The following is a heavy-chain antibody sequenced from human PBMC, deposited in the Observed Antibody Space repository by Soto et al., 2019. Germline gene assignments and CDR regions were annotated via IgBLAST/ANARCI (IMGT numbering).Heavy chain of an antibody. CDR1: GFAFSNYN. CDR2: ITDSSDTV. J-gene: IGHJ4*02. Sequence: GGSLRLSCVASGFAFSNYNMNWVRQAPGKGLEWVSYITDSSDTVHYADSVRGRFTISRDNAESSLYLQMNSLRDEDTAVSFCARDFGHGYYLDYWGRGTLVTVSS. CDR3: ARDFGHGYYLDY. V-gene: IGHV3-48*02. D-gene: IGHD3-3*01.